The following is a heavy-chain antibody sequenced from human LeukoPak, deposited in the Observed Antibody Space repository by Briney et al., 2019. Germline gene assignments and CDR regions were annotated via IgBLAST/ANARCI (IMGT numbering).Heavy chain of an antibody. CDR3: ARDSYYDSSGYYLVY. D-gene: IGHD3-22*01. CDR1: GFTFSSYA. Sequence: GRSLRLSCAASGFTFSSYAMHWVRQAPGKGLEWVAVISYDGSNKYYADSVKGRLTISRDNSKNTLYLQMNSLRAEDTAVYYRARDSYYDSSGYYLVYWGQGTLVTVSS. V-gene: IGHV3-30-3*01. J-gene: IGHJ4*02. CDR2: ISYDGSNK.